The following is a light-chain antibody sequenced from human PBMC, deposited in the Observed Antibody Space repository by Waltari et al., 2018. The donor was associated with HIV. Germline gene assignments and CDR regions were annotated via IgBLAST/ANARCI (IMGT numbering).Light chain of an antibody. CDR3: QQFYSAVFT. CDR2: WAS. Sequence: DIVMTQSPDSLAVSLGESATINCKSNQSVLYSSNNRNYLAWYQQKPGQPPKLLIYWASTRESGVPDRFSGSGSGTDFTLTISSLQAEDVAVYYCQQFYSAVFTFGPGTKVDIK. V-gene: IGKV4-1*01. J-gene: IGKJ3*01. CDR1: QSVLYSSNNRNY.